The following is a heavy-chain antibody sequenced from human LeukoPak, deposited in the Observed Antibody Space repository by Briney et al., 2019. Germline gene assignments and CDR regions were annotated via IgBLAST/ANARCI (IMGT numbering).Heavy chain of an antibody. CDR3: ARFEEYYYYMDV. Sequence: ASVKVSCKASGGTFSSYAISWVRQAPGQRLEWMGWINAGNGNTKYSQKFQGRVTITRDTSASTAYMELSSLRSEDTAVYYCARFEEYYYYMDVWGKGTTVTVSS. D-gene: IGHD3-16*01. CDR1: GGTFSSYA. V-gene: IGHV1-3*01. CDR2: INAGNGNT. J-gene: IGHJ6*03.